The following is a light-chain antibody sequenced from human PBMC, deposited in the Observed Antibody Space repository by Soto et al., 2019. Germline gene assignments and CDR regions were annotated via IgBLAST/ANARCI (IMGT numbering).Light chain of an antibody. J-gene: IGKJ3*01. Sequence: EIVLTQSPGTLSLSPGERATLYCRASQSVSSNYLAWYQQKAGQSPRLLIYGSSSRATGIPDRFSGSGSGTDFTLAISRLEPEDFAVYFCQQYGSSPGLFTFGPGSKVDFK. CDR2: GSS. V-gene: IGKV3-20*01. CDR3: QQYGSSPGLFT. CDR1: QSVSSNY.